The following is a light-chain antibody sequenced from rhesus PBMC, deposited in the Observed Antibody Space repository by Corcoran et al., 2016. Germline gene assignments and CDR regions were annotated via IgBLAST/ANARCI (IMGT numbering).Light chain of an antibody. J-gene: IGKJ1*01. CDR3: LQHSGSPWT. CDR2: KAS. Sequence: DIQMTQSPSSLSASVGDTVNITCRASQSISRWLDWYQQKPGKAPKLLFYKASILQRGVPQRVSGSGYGTDFTLTLSGLQPEDCGTYYCLQHSGSPWTFGQGTRVEMK. V-gene: IGKV1-22*01. CDR1: QSISRW.